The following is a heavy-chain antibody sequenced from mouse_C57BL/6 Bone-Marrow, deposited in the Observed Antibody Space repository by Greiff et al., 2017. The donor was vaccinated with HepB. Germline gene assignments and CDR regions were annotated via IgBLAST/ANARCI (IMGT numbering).Heavy chain of an antibody. V-gene: IGHV1-39*01. J-gene: IGHJ3*01. CDR1: GYSFTDYN. CDR2: INPNYGTT. Sequence: EVKLVESGPELVKPGASVKISCKASGYSFTDYNMNWVKQSNGKSLEWIGVINPNYGTTSYNQKFKGKATLTVDQSSSTAYMQLNSLTSEDSAVYYCARGDGNYEGAWFAYWGQGTLVTVSA. D-gene: IGHD2-1*01. CDR3: ARGDGNYEGAWFAY.